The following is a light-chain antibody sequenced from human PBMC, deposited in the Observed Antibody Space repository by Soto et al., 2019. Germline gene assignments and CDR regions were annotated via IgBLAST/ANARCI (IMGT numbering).Light chain of an antibody. J-gene: IGKJ2*01. CDR3: QHYNYWPYT. CDR1: QTIDNT. V-gene: IGKV3-15*01. CDR2: DAS. Sequence: EIVMTQSPATLSLSPGERAPLSCRASQTIDNTLAWYQRKPGQAPRLLIYDASTRATGVPARFSGSGSGTDFTLTISSLQSEDFAVYYCQHYNYWPYTFGQGTKVDNK.